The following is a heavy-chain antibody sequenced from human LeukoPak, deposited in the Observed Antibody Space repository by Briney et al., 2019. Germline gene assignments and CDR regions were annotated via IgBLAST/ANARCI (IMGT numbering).Heavy chain of an antibody. J-gene: IGHJ4*02. CDR1: GYTFTGYY. CDR3: ARDSSGGSCYYFDY. CDR2: INPNSGGT. Sequence: ASVKVSCKASGYTFTGYYMHWVRQAHGQGLEWMGWINPNSGGTDYPQKFQGRVTMTRDTSISTAYMELSRLRSDDTAVYYCARDSSGGSCYYFDYWGQGTLVTVSS. V-gene: IGHV1-2*02. D-gene: IGHD2-15*01.